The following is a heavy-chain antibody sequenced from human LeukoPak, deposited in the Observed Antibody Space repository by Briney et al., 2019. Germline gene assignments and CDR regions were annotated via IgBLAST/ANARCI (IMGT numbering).Heavy chain of an antibody. V-gene: IGHV4-31*03. D-gene: IGHD2-15*01. J-gene: IGHJ4*02. CDR3: ARGTHCSGGSCYDY. CDR1: GGSISSGGYY. Sequence: SQTLSLTCTVSGGSISSGGYYWSWIRQHPGKGLEWIGYIYYSGSTNYNPSLKSRVTISVDTSKNQFSLKLSSVTAADTAVYYCARGTHCSGGSCYDYWGQGTLVTVSS. CDR2: IYYSGST.